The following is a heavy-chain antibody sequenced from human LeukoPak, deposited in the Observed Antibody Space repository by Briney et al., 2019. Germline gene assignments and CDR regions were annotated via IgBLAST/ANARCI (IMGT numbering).Heavy chain of an antibody. D-gene: IGHD1-20*01. CDR2: SDPEDGET. Sequence: ASVKVSCKVSGYTLTELSMHWVRQAPGKGLEWMGGSDPEDGETIYAQKFQGRVTMTEDTSTDTAYMELSSLRSEDTAVYYCATAPPNNWNDDYFDYWGQGTLVTVSS. CDR1: GYTLTELS. CDR3: ATAPPNNWNDDYFDY. V-gene: IGHV1-24*01. J-gene: IGHJ4*02.